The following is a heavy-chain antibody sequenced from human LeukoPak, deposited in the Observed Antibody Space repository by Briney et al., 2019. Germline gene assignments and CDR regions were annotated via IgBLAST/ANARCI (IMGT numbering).Heavy chain of an antibody. CDR3: ARGAYSYEPYPNRYGMDV. J-gene: IGHJ6*02. D-gene: IGHD5-18*01. Sequence: GGSLRLSCATSGFTFSSYSMNWVRQAPGKGLEWVSSISSSSSYIYYADSVKGRFTISRDNAKNSLYLQMNSLRAEDTAVYYCARGAYSYEPYPNRYGMDVWGQGTTVTVSS. CDR1: GFTFSSYS. CDR2: ISSSSSYI. V-gene: IGHV3-21*01.